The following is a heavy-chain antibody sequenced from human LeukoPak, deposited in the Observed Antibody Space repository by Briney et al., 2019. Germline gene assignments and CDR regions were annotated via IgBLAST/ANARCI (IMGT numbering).Heavy chain of an antibody. V-gene: IGHV4-59*08. Sequence: PSETLSLTCTVSGGSISIYYWSWIRQPPGKGLEWIGYIYYSGSTNYNPSLKSRVTISVDTSKNQFSLKLSSVTAADTAVYYCARHVIGDHFDYWGQGTLVTVSS. J-gene: IGHJ4*02. CDR2: IYYSGST. CDR3: ARHVIGDHFDY. D-gene: IGHD4-17*01. CDR1: GGSISIYY.